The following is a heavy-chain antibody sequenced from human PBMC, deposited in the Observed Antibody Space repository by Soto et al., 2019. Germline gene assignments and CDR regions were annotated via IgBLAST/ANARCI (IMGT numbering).Heavy chain of an antibody. D-gene: IGHD2-2*01. J-gene: IGHJ5*02. CDR2: IYYSGST. V-gene: IGHV4-39*01. CDR1: GGSISSSSYY. Sequence: SETLSLTCTVSGGSISSSSYYWGWIRQPPGKGLERIGSIYYSGSTYYNPSLKSRVTISVDTSKNQFSLKLSSVTAADTAVYYCARLRRDIVVVPAAIWFDPWGQGTLVTVSS. CDR3: ARLRRDIVVVPAAIWFDP.